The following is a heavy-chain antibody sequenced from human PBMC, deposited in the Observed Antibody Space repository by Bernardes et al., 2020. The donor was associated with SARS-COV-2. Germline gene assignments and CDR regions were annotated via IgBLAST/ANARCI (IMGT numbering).Heavy chain of an antibody. CDR3: ARDHVAEGLDYYYGMDV. Sequence: SETLSLTCTVSGGSISSATSYWTWIRQRPGKGLEWIGYIYYSGGTYYNPSLKSRVTISIDTSENQFSLWLSSVTAADTAVYYCARDHVAEGLDYYYGMDVWGQGTTVTVSS. CDR1: GGSISSATSY. CDR2: IYYSGGT. D-gene: IGHD2-21*01. V-gene: IGHV4-31*03. J-gene: IGHJ6*02.